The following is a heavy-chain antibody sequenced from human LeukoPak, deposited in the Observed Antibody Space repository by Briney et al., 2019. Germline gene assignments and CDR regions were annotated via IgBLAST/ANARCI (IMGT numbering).Heavy chain of an antibody. CDR2: ISGSGGST. J-gene: IGHJ6*02. Sequence: SGGSLRLSCAASGFTFSSYAMSWVRQAPGKGLEWVSAISGSGGSTYYADSVKGRFTISRDNSKNTLYLQMNSLRAEDTAVYYCARGLVGGYDLDYYYGMDVWGQGTTVTVSS. D-gene: IGHD5-12*01. V-gene: IGHV3-23*01. CDR1: GFTFSSYA. CDR3: ARGLVGGYDLDYYYGMDV.